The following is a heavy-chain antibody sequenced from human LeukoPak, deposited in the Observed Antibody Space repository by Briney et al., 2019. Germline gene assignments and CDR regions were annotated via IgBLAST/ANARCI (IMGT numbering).Heavy chain of an antibody. CDR2: IYPGDSDT. J-gene: IGHJ4*02. V-gene: IGHV5-51*01. CDR3: ARPDDYGHYGFDY. CDR1: GYSFNTYW. Sequence: HGESLKISCKASGYSFNTYWIGWVRQMPGKGLEWMGIIYPGDSDTRYSPPFQGQVIISADKSISTAYLQWSSLKASDTAMYYCARPDDYGHYGFDYWGQGTLVTVSS. D-gene: IGHD4-17*01.